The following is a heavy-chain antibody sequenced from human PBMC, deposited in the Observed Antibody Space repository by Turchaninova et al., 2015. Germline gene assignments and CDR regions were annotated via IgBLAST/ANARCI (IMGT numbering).Heavy chain of an antibody. CDR2: LNYSGST. V-gene: IGHV4-34*01. Sequence: LGGSFSGNYWTWIRQPPGKGLEWIGELNYSGSTNYNPSLKSRVTISEDTSKNQFSLKLSSVTAADTAVYYCARGKIHDGTRSRYYGMDVWGLGTTVTVSS. D-gene: IGHD1-1*01. J-gene: IGHJ6*02. CDR3: ARGKIHDGTRSRYYGMDV. CDR1: GGSFSGNY.